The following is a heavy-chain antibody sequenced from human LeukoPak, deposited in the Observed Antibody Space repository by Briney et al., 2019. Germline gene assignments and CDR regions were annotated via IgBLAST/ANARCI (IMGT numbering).Heavy chain of an antibody. D-gene: IGHD3-22*01. CDR3: ARGRYYYDSSVDPFDY. Sequence: ASVKVSCKASGYTFTSYSISWVRQAPGQGLEWMGWISAYNGNTNYAQKLQGRVTMTTDTSTSTAYMELRSLRSDDTAVYYCARGRYYYDSSVDPFDYWGQGTLVTVSS. CDR2: ISAYNGNT. CDR1: GYTFTSYS. V-gene: IGHV1-18*01. J-gene: IGHJ4*02.